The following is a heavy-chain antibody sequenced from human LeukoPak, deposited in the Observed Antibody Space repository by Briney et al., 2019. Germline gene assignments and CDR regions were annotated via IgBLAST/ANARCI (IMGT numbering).Heavy chain of an antibody. J-gene: IGHJ4*02. V-gene: IGHV3-21*01. D-gene: IGHD3-3*01. Sequence: GGSLRLSCAASGFTFSSYSMNWVRQAPGKGLEWVSSISSSSSYIYYADSVKGRFTISRDNAKNSLYLQMNSLGAEDTAVYYCARIYDFWSGYSDYWGQGTLVTVSS. CDR1: GFTFSSYS. CDR2: ISSSSSYI. CDR3: ARIYDFWSGYSDY.